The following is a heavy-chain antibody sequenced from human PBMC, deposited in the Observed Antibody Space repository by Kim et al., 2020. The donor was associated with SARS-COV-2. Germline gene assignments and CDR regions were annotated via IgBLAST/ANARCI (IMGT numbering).Heavy chain of an antibody. D-gene: IGHD6-13*01. Sequence: GGSLRLSCAASGFTFSSYAMHWVRQAPGKGLEWVAVISYDGSNKYYADSVKGRFTISRDNSKNTLYLQMNSLRAEDTAVYYCARDGFVEQQLVGWYFDL. CDR2: ISYDGSNK. J-gene: IGHJ2*01. V-gene: IGHV3-30*04. CDR3: ARDGFVEQQLVGWYFDL. CDR1: GFTFSSYA.